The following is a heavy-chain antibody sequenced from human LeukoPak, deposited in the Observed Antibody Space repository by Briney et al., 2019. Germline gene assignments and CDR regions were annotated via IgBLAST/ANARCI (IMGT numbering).Heavy chain of an antibody. J-gene: IGHJ3*02. CDR1: GFTFSSYN. CDR3: AKAYVPGSYYIDDALDI. V-gene: IGHV3-23*01. D-gene: IGHD3-10*01. Sequence: GGSLRLSCAASGFTFSSYNMNWVRQAPGKGLEWVSGMTTGGTITQYADSVKGRFTISRDNSKNTLYLQMNSLRVEDTAVYYCAKAYVPGSYYIDDALDIWGQGTMVTVSS. CDR2: MTTGGTIT.